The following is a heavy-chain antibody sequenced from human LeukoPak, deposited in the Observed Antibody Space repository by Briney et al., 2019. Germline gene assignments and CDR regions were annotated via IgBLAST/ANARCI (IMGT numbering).Heavy chain of an antibody. CDR2: IYYSGST. CDR3: ARHRGLVPTGINWFDP. Sequence: SETLSLTCTVSGGSISSSSYYWGWIRQPPGKGLKWIGSIYYSGSTYYNPSLKSRVTISVDTSKNQFSLKLSSVTAADTAVYYCARHRGLVPTGINWFDPWGQGTLVTVSS. CDR1: GGSISSSSYY. J-gene: IGHJ5*02. V-gene: IGHV4-39*01. D-gene: IGHD6-6*01.